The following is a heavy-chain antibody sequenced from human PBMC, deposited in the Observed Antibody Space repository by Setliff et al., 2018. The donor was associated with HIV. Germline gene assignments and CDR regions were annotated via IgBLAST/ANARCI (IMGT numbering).Heavy chain of an antibody. D-gene: IGHD3-3*01. CDR1: GFSFSNYA. J-gene: IGHJ5*02. V-gene: IGHV3-64D*09. CDR2: ISGNGGNT. Sequence: GGSLRLSCSASGFSFSNYAMHWVRQAPGKGLEYVSAISGNGGNTYYTDSVKGRFTISRDNAKNTLYLQMSSLRSEDTAVYYCVKGQFLEWLNWFDPWGQGTLVTVSS. CDR3: VKGQFLEWLNWFDP.